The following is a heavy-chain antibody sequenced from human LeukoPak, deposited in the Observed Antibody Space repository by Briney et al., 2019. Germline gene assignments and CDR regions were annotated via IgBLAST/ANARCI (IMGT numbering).Heavy chain of an antibody. CDR2: IYYSGST. CDR1: GGSISSCY. J-gene: IGHJ4*02. D-gene: IGHD1-20*01. Sequence: SETLSLTCTVSGGSISSCYWSWIRQPPGKGLEWIGYIYYSGSTNYNPSLKSRVTISVDTSKNQFSLKLSSVTAADTAVYYCARLKMGITGTHFDYWGQGTLVTVSS. V-gene: IGHV4-59*08. CDR3: ARLKMGITGTHFDY.